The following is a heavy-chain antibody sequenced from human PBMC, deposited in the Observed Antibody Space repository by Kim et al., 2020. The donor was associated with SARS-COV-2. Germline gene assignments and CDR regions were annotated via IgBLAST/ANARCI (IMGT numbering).Heavy chain of an antibody. V-gene: IGHV4-34*01. D-gene: IGHD6-6*01. CDR3: ARGPIAARHRKRGYNWFDP. Sequence: SETLSLTCAVYGGSFSGYYWSWIRQPPGKGLEWIGEINHSGSTNYNPSLKSRVTISVDTSKNQFSLKLSSVTAADTAVYYCARGPIAARHRKRGYNWFDPWGQGTLVTVSS. J-gene: IGHJ5*02. CDR2: INHSGST. CDR1: GGSFSGYY.